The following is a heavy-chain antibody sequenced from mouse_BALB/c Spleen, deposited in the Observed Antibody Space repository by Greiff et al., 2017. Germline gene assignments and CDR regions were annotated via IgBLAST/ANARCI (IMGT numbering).Heavy chain of an antibody. D-gene: IGHD2-1*01. CDR2: IWGDGST. V-gene: IGHV2-6-7*01. CDR3: ARDYGNPLWYFDV. Sequence: VQLQQSGPGLVAPSQSLSITCTVSGFSLTGYGVNWVRQPPGKGLEWLGMIWGDGSTDYNSALKSRLSISKDNSKSQVFLKMNSLQTDDTARYYCARDYGNPLWYFDVWGAGTTVTVSS. CDR1: GFSLTGYG. J-gene: IGHJ1*01.